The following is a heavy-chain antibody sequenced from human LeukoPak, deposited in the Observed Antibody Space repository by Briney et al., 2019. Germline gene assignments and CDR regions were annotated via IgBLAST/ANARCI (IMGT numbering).Heavy chain of an antibody. J-gene: IGHJ4*02. CDR3: ASVTGLSGQPDY. Sequence: AGESLKISCKGSEYSFTNYWIAWVRQMPGKGLEWMGIIYLGDSDTRYSPSFQGQVTVSADKSISTAYLQWSSLKASDTAMYYCASVTGLSGQPDYWGQGTLVTVSS. D-gene: IGHD3-9*01. CDR1: EYSFTNYW. V-gene: IGHV5-51*01. CDR2: IYLGDSDT.